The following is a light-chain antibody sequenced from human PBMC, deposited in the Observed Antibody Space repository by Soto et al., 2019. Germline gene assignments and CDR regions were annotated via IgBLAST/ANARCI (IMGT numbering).Light chain of an antibody. Sequence: IQLTQFQTSLSASVGAGCAITCRTSQSINTYLNWYQQKPGRAPNLLIYAASSLQSGIPSRFTGIGAGTDGTITITGLKKEDGATYYCQQRSIAPITFGQGIRLEIK. CDR2: AAS. CDR1: QSINTY. J-gene: IGKJ5*01. V-gene: IGKV1-39*01. CDR3: QQRSIAPIT.